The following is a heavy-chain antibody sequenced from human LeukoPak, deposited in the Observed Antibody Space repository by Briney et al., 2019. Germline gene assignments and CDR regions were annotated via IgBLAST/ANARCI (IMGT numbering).Heavy chain of an antibody. D-gene: IGHD6-13*01. CDR2: ISSSSSYI. CDR3: ADTNGAEAGRKDVFDI. Sequence: GGSLRLSCAASGFTFSSYSMNWVRQAPGKGLEWVSSISSSSSYIYYADSVKGRFTISRDNAKNSLYLQMNSLRPDDTGVYDCADTNGAEAGRKDVFDIWGQGTMVTVS. J-gene: IGHJ3*02. CDR1: GFTFSSYS. V-gene: IGHV3-21*01.